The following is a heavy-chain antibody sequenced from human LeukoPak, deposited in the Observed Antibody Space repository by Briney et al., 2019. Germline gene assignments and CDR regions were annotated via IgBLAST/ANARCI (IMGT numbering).Heavy chain of an antibody. CDR1: GFTFSTYS. CDR2: ISSSSSPR. Sequence: PGGSLRLSCAASGFTFSTYSMNWVRQVPGKGLEWISYISSSSSPRYYADSVKGRFTISRDNAKNSLYLQMNSLRGEDTAVYYCARGFDSRFFNYWGRGTLVTVSS. J-gene: IGHJ4*02. CDR3: ARGFDSRFFNY. V-gene: IGHV3-48*04. D-gene: IGHD3-22*01.